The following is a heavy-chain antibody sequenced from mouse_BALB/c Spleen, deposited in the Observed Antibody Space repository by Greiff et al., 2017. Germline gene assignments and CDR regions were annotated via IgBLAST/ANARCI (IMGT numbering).Heavy chain of an antibody. Sequence: VQLQQSGAELMKPGASVKISCKATGYTFSSYWIEWVKQRPGHGLEWIGEILPGSGSTNYNEKFKGKATFTADTSSNTAYMQLSSLTSEDSAVYYCARSNYGSSRFAYWGQGTLVTVSA. CDR1: GYTFSSYW. CDR3: ARSNYGSSRFAY. D-gene: IGHD1-1*01. J-gene: IGHJ3*01. CDR2: ILPGSGST. V-gene: IGHV1-9*01.